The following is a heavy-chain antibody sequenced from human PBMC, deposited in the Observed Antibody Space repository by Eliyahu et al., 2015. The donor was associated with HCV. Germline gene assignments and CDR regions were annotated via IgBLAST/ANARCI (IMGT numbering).Heavy chain of an antibody. CDR2: IYYSGST. CDR3: ATHSKMKRVSDY. Sequence: WIGSIYYSGSTYYNPSLKSRVTISVDTSKNQFSLKLSSVTAADTAVYYCATHSKMKRVSDYWGQGTLVTVSS. V-gene: IGHV4-39*01. D-gene: IGHD6-13*01. J-gene: IGHJ4*02.